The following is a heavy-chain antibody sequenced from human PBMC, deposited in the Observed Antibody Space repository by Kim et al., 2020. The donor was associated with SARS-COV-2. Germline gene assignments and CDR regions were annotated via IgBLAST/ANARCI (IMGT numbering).Heavy chain of an antibody. CDR3: ARRYSSGWFYDY. V-gene: IGHV4-39*01. Sequence: YSSASLTSRVTMSVDTSKNQFSLKLSSVTAADTAIYYCARRYSSGWFYDYWGQGTLVSVSS. D-gene: IGHD6-19*01. J-gene: IGHJ4*02.